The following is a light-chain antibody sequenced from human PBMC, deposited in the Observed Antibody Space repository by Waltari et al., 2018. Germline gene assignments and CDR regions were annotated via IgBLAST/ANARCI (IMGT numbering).Light chain of an antibody. CDR1: QIVSNNY. CDR2: GAS. Sequence: EIVLTQSPDPLSLSPGERATLYCRAGQIVSNNYLAWYHHKPGQAPRLLIYGASTRATGIPGRFTGSGSGTEFTLTITRLEAEDFAVYFCQQYGRSPRTFGQGTKLEIK. CDR3: QQYGRSPRT. V-gene: IGKV3-20*01. J-gene: IGKJ2*01.